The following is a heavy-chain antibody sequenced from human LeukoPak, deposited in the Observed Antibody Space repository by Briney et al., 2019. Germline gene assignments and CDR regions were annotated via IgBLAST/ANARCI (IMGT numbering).Heavy chain of an antibody. J-gene: IGHJ4*02. V-gene: IGHV3-48*02. D-gene: IGHD1-26*01. CDR2: ISSSSSTI. CDR3: ARAIVGGITLIGC. Sequence: GGSLRLSCAASGFASSTYSMNWVRQAPGKGLEWVSYISSSSSTIYYAGSVKGRFTISRDNAKNSLYLQMNSLRDEDTAVYYCARAIVGGITLIGCWGQGTLVTVSS. CDR1: GFASSTYS.